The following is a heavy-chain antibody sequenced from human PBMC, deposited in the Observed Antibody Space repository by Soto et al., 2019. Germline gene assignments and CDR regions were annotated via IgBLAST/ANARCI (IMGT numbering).Heavy chain of an antibody. CDR2: IWSGGAI. CDR3: AGGPNRGY. J-gene: IGHJ4*02. D-gene: IGHD3-10*01. V-gene: IGHV3-66*01. Sequence: AQLVESGGGLVQPGGSLRLSCSVSAFTVSNNYMSWVRQAPGKGLEWVALIWSGGAIEYVDSVRRRFTITRDNSKNTLYLQMSSLRVEDTAGYCCAGGPNRGYWGQGTLVTVSP. CDR1: AFTVSNNY.